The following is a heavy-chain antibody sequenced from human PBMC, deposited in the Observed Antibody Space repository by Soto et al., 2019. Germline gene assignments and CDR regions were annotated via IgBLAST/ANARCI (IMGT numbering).Heavy chain of an antibody. Sequence: RLSCAASGFTFSSYAMSWVRQAPGKGLEWVSAISGSGGSTYYADSVKGRFTISRDNSKNTLYLQMNSLRAEDTAVYYCAKDREYGDFFDYWGQGTLVTVYS. CDR2: ISGSGGST. CDR1: GFTFSSYA. D-gene: IGHD4-17*01. J-gene: IGHJ4*02. V-gene: IGHV3-23*01. CDR3: AKDREYGDFFDY.